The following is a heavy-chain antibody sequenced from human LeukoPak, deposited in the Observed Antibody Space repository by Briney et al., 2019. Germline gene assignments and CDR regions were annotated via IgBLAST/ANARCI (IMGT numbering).Heavy chain of an antibody. CDR3: ARLFRIDLYYFDY. J-gene: IGHJ4*02. Sequence: PSQTLSLTCTVSGGSVSSINYYWSWIRQPAGKGLEWIGRIYTSGTSASTNSNPSLKSRVTISVDTSKNQFSLRLTSVTAADTAVYYYARLFRIDLYYFDYWGQGTLVTVSS. V-gene: IGHV4-61*02. D-gene: IGHD1-14*01. CDR2: IYTSGTSAST. CDR1: GGSVSSINYY.